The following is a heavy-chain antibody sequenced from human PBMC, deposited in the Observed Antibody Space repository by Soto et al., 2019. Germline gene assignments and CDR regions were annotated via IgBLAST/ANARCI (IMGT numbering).Heavy chain of an antibody. D-gene: IGHD5-12*01. V-gene: IGHV4-59*01. J-gene: IGHJ4*02. CDR3: AKGAGRDGYNTA. CDR1: GDSISSSY. CDR2: IFYTGIT. Sequence: QVQLQQSGPGLMKPSETLSLTCTVSGDSISSSYWSWFRQPPGKGLEYIGYIFYTGITNYNPSLKRRVTISMDTSKNQFSLNLNSVTAADTAVYYCAKGAGRDGYNTARGQGTLVTVSA.